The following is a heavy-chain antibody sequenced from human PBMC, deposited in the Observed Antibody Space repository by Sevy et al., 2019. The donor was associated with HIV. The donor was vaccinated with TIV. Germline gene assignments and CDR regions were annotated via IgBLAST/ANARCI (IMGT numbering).Heavy chain of an antibody. CDR1: GGSISSEGYS. D-gene: IGHD4-17*01. CDR3: ARGAPSRRFAFDI. V-gene: IGHV4-30-2*01. Sequence: SETLSLTCDVSGGSISSEGYSWSWLRLPPGKGLEGIGYIYYGGSTFYNPSLKSRVAITEDRSKNQFSLTLSSVTAADAAVYYCARGAPSRRFAFDIWGQGILVTVSS. J-gene: IGHJ3*02. CDR2: IYYGGST.